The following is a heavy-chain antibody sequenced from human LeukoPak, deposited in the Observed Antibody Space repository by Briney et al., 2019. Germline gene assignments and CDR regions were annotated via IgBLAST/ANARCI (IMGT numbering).Heavy chain of an antibody. Sequence: GGTLRLSCAASGITFSSYVMSWVRQAPGKGLEWVSAISGSGGSTHYADSVKGRFTISRDSSKNTLYLQMNSLRAEDTAVYYCAKGDQPLLYGGAFDYWGQGTLVTVSS. CDR2: ISGSGGST. V-gene: IGHV3-23*01. J-gene: IGHJ4*02. D-gene: IGHD2-2*02. CDR3: AKGDQPLLYGGAFDY. CDR1: GITFSSYV.